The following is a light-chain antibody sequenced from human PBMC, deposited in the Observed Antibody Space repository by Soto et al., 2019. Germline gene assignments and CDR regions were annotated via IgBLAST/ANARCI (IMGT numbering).Light chain of an antibody. Sequence: EPLMTQSPATLSVSPGPRATLSCXASQTISSSLAWYQQKPVQAPRLLIFGASPRATGVPARFSGGGSGTLFTLTISSLQSEDFGVYYCQQYNTWPWTFGQGTKVDIK. CDR1: QTISSS. CDR2: GAS. J-gene: IGKJ1*01. V-gene: IGKV3-15*01. CDR3: QQYNTWPWT.